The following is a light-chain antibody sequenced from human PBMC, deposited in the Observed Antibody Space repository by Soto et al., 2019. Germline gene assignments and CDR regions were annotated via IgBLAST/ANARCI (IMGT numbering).Light chain of an antibody. J-gene: IGKJ4*01. CDR2: DAS. V-gene: IGKV3-11*01. CDR1: QSGSSY. CDR3: QQRSNWLPLT. Sequence: DIVVTQSPATLSLSPGERATLSCRASQSGSSYLAWYQQKPGQAPMLLLSDASNRATGIQARFSGSGSETDFPLTIISLEPEDFAVYYCQQRSNWLPLTVGGGTNVEIQ.